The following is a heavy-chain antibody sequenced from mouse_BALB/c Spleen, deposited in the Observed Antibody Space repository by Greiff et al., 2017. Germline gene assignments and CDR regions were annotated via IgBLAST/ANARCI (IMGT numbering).Heavy chain of an antibody. J-gene: IGHJ1*01. D-gene: IGHD2-1*01. CDR1: GFTFSDYY. Sequence: EVHLVESGGGLVKPGGSLKLSCAASGFTFSDYYMYWVRQTPEKRLEWVATISDGGSYTYYPDSVKGRFTISRDNAKNNLYLQMSSLKSEDTAMYYCARGNYGNYDWYFDVWGAGTTVTVSS. CDR3: ARGNYGNYDWYFDV. V-gene: IGHV5-4*02. CDR2: ISDGGSYT.